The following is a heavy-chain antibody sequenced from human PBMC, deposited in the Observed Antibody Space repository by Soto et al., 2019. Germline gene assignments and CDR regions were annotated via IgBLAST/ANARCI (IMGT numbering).Heavy chain of an antibody. Sequence: PSETLSLTCAVYGGSFSGYYWSWIRQPPGKGLEWIGEINHSGSTNYNPSLKSRATISVDTSKNQFSLKLSSVTAAVMAVYYCASGGYEGDAFDFWGQGTMVTVSS. CDR3: ASGGYEGDAFDF. CDR2: INHSGST. J-gene: IGHJ3*01. D-gene: IGHD5-12*01. V-gene: IGHV4-34*01. CDR1: GGSFSGYY.